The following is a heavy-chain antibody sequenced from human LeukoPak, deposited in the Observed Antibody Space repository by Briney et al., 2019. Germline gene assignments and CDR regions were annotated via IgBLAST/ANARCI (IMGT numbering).Heavy chain of an antibody. Sequence: SETLSLTCTVSGGSISSSSYYWGWIRQPPGKGLEWIGSIYYSGSTYYNPSLKSRVTISVDTSKNQFSLKLSSVTAADTAVYYCARGRFTMIVPYDYWGQGTLVTVSS. CDR2: IYYSGST. D-gene: IGHD3-22*01. CDR3: ARGRFTMIVPYDY. J-gene: IGHJ4*02. V-gene: IGHV4-39*01. CDR1: GGSISSSSYY.